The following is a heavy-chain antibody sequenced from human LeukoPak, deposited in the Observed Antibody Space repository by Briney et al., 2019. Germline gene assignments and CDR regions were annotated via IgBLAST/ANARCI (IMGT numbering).Heavy chain of an antibody. CDR2: ISGSVGRT. CDR1: GFTFNSYV. Sequence: GGSLRLSCAASGFTFNSYVMSWVRQAPGKGLEWVSSISGSVGRTYYGDSVKGRFTISRDNSRNTLYLHMNSLRAEDTAVYYCARDSPPLGATVTTLGYWGQGTLVTASS. J-gene: IGHJ4*02. CDR3: ARDSPPLGATVTTLGY. D-gene: IGHD4-17*01. V-gene: IGHV3-23*01.